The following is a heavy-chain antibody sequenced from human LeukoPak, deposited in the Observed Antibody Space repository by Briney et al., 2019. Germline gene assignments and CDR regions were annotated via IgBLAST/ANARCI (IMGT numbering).Heavy chain of an antibody. V-gene: IGHV3-33*01. Sequence: GGSLRLSCAASGFTFSSYGMHWVRQAPGKGLEWVAVIWFDGSNKYYADSVKGRFTISRDNSKNTLYLQMNSLRAEDTAVYYCARLAPDEDPADAFDIWGQGTMVTVSS. CDR3: ARLAPDEDPADAFDI. CDR1: GFTFSSYG. J-gene: IGHJ3*02. CDR2: IWFDGSNK. D-gene: IGHD5-24*01.